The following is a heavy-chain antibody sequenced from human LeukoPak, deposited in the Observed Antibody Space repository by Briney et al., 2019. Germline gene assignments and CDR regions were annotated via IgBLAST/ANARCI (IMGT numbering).Heavy chain of an antibody. CDR1: GFSFVGYN. Sequence: PGGSLRLSCAASGFSFVGYNMNWVRQAPGKGLEWVSSISTSSSHIYYADSVKGRFTISRDNAGKSLFLQMNSLRAEDTALYYCAEGDSSGYYGNYFDYWGQGTLVTVSS. CDR3: AEGDSSGYYGNYFDY. D-gene: IGHD3-22*01. V-gene: IGHV3-21*01. CDR2: ISTSSSHI. J-gene: IGHJ4*02.